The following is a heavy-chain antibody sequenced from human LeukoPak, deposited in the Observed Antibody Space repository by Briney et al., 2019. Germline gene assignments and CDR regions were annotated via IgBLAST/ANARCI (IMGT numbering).Heavy chain of an antibody. CDR2: IRSKAYGGTT. CDR3: TRDVVAGLYYYYYYYMDV. Sequence: GGSLRLSCTASGFTFGDYAMSWFRQAPGKGLEWVGFIRSKAYGGTTEYAASVKGRFTISRDDSKSIAYLQMNSLKTEDTAVYYCTRDVVAGLYYYYYYYMDVWGKGTTVTVSS. V-gene: IGHV3-49*03. J-gene: IGHJ6*03. D-gene: IGHD6-19*01. CDR1: GFTFGDYA.